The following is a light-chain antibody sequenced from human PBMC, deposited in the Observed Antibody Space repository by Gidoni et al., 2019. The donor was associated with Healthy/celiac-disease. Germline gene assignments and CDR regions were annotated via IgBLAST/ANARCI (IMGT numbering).Light chain of an antibody. CDR2: GNR. CDR1: SPNIGAGYD. Sequence: QSVLTQPPSLSGAPGKAVTIYCHGSSPNIGAGYDVPWSQQLPGTAPNLLIYGNRHRPSGVPARFSGSNSGTSASLAITGLPAADEADYYCQSYYSSLNWVFGGGTKLTVL. J-gene: IGLJ3*02. CDR3: QSYYSSLNWV. V-gene: IGLV1-40*01.